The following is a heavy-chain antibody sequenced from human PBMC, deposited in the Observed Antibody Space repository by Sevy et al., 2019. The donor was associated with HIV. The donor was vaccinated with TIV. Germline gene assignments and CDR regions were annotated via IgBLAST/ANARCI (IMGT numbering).Heavy chain of an antibody. V-gene: IGHV3-30*18. CDR3: AKDYYIRFGELDY. CDR2: ISYDGSNK. J-gene: IGHJ4*01. Sequence: GGSLRLSCAASGFTFSSYGMHWVRQAPGKGLEWVAVISYDGSNKYYADSVKGRFTISRDNSKNTLYLQMNSLRAEDTAVYYCAKDYYIRFGELDYWGHGTLVTVSS. CDR1: GFTFSSYG. D-gene: IGHD3-10*01.